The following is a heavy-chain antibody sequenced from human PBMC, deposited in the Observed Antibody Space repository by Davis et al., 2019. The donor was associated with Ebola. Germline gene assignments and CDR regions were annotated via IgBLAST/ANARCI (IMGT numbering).Heavy chain of an antibody. CDR3: ARGLRYDSSDY. V-gene: IGHV1-18*01. Sequence: ASVKVSCKASGYTFISYGISWVRQAPGQGLEWMGWVSPYDDNTVYAQKLQGRVTMTTDTSTSTAYMELRSLRSDDTAVYYCARGLRYDSSDYWGQGTLVTVSS. D-gene: IGHD3-22*01. J-gene: IGHJ4*02. CDR2: VSPYDDNT. CDR1: GYTFISYG.